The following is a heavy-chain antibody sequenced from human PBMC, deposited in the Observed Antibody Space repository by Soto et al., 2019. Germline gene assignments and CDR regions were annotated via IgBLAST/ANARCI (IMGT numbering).Heavy chain of an antibody. D-gene: IGHD2-15*01. Sequence: ASVKVSCKASGYTFTGYYMHWVRQAPGQGLEWMGWINPNSGGTNYAQKFQGWVTMTRDTSISTAYMELSRLRSDDTAVYYCARRSAGSSYYYGMDVSGQGTTVTVFS. V-gene: IGHV1-2*04. CDR2: INPNSGGT. CDR1: GYTFTGYY. CDR3: ARRSAGSSYYYGMDV. J-gene: IGHJ6*02.